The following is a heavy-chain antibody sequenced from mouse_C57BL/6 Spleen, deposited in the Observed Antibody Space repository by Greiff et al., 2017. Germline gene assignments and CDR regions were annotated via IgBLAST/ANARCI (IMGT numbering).Heavy chain of an antibody. CDR2: ISDGGSYT. D-gene: IGHD2-2*01. CDR1: GFTFSSYA. J-gene: IGHJ4*01. Sequence: EVHLVESGGGLVKPGGSLKLSCAASGFTFSSYAMSWVRQTPEKRLEWVATISDGGSYTYYPDNVKGRFTISRDNAKNNLSLQMSQLKSEDTAMYYCASDRGVTPGGYAMDYWGQGTSVTVSS. CDR3: ASDRGVTPGGYAMDY. V-gene: IGHV5-4*01.